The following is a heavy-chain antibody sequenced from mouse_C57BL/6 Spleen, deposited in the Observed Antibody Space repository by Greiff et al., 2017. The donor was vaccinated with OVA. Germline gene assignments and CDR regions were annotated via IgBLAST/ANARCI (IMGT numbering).Heavy chain of an antibody. V-gene: IGHV5-17*01. CDR2: ISSGSSTI. J-gene: IGHJ4*01. CDR1: GFTFSDYG. CDR3: ARTGLYFYAMDY. Sequence: EVMLVESGGGLVKPGGSLKLSCAASGFTFSDYGMHWVRQAPEKGLEWVAYISSGSSTIYYADTVKGRFTISRDNAKNTLFLQMTSLRSEDTAMYYCARTGLYFYAMDYWGQGTSVTVSS. D-gene: IGHD2-1*01.